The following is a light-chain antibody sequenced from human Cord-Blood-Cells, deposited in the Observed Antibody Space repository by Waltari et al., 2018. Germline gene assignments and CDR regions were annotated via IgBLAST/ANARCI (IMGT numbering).Light chain of an antibody. J-gene: IGLJ1*01. Sequence: QSALTQPASVSGSPGPSFTILCTGTSCDVGRYNIVSLYQQHPGKAPKLMSNEGIKRPSGVSNRCSGSKSGNTASLTISGLQAEDEADYYCCSYAGSSTYVFGTGTKVTVL. V-gene: IGLV2-23*01. CDR1: SCDVGRYNI. CDR2: EGI. CDR3: CSYAGSSTYV.